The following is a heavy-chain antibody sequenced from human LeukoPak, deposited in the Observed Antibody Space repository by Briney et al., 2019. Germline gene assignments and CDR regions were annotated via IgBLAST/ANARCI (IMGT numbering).Heavy chain of an antibody. Sequence: GSLRLSCAASGFTFDDYGMSWVRQAPGKGLEWVSGINWNGGSTGYADSVKGRFTISRDNAKNSLYLQMNSLRAEDTALYYCARYYDSSGYYYYYYYMDVWGKGTTVTVSS. V-gene: IGHV3-20*04. J-gene: IGHJ6*03. CDR1: GFTFDDYG. CDR3: ARYYDSSGYYYYYYYMDV. D-gene: IGHD3-22*01. CDR2: INWNGGST.